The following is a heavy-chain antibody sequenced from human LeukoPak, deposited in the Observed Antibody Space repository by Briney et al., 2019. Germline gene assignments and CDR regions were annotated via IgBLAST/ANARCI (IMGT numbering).Heavy chain of an antibody. Sequence: DDYAMHWVRQAPGKGLEWVSGISWNSGFIGYADSVKGRFTISRDNAKNSLYLQMDSLRAEDTALYYCAKDTRDILTGYYNTAFDYWGQGILVTVSS. J-gene: IGHJ4*02. D-gene: IGHD3-9*01. V-gene: IGHV3-9*01. CDR1: DDYA. CDR3: AKDTRDILTGYYNTAFDY. CDR2: ISWNSGFI.